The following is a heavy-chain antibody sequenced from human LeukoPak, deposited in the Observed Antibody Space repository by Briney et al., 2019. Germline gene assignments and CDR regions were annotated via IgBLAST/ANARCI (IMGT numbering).Heavy chain of an antibody. Sequence: GASLRLSCAASGFDFGNYAMTWVRQAPGKGLEWVSSIVPRAGNTYYADSVRGRFTISRDNAKNSLYLQMNSLRAEDTAVYYCAGSGYSYALNHWGQGTLVTVSS. J-gene: IGHJ1*01. V-gene: IGHV3-23*01. D-gene: IGHD2-2*03. CDR3: AGSGYSYALNH. CDR1: GFDFGNYA. CDR2: IVPRAGNT.